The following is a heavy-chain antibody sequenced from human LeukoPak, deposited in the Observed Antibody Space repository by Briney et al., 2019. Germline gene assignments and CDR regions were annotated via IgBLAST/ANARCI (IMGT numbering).Heavy chain of an antibody. CDR3: ARFRYCSSTSCYGAFDI. D-gene: IGHD2-2*01. CDR1: GGSISSGSYY. J-gene: IGHJ3*02. CDR2: IYTSGST. Sequence: PSQTLSLTCTVSGGSISSGSYYWSWIRQPAGKGLEWIGRIYTSGSTNYNPSLKSRVTISVDTSKNQFSLKLSSVTAADTAVYYCARFRYCSSTSCYGAFDIWGQGTMVTVSS. V-gene: IGHV4-61*02.